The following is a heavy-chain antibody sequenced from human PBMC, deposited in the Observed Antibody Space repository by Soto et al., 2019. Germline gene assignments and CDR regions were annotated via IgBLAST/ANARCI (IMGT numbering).Heavy chain of an antibody. V-gene: IGHV3-23*01. CDR2: ISGSGGST. Sequence: LRLSCGACEYTISRYATNWVRQAPGKGLEWVSAISGSGGSTYYADSVKGRFTISRDNSKNTLYLQMNSLRAEDTAVYYCAKPGRDTAMVPSFPSYVYGMNLWGQGTTVTVSS. J-gene: IGHJ6*02. CDR3: AKPGRDTAMVPSFPSYVYGMNL. D-gene: IGHD5-18*01. CDR1: EYTISRYA.